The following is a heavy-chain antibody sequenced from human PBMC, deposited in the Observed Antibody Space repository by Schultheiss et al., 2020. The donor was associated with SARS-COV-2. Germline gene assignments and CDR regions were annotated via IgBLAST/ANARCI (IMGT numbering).Heavy chain of an antibody. J-gene: IGHJ3*01. CDR2: IIPIFGTA. CDR3: ARNGPRRYYGPGSLAA. CDR1: GGTFSSYA. Sequence: VKVSCKASGGTFSSYAISWVRQAPGQGLEWMGGIIPIFGTANYAQKFQGRVTITADESTSTAYMELSSLRSEDTAVYYCARNGPRRYYGPGSLAAWGQGTMVTVSS. D-gene: IGHD3-10*01. V-gene: IGHV1-69*13.